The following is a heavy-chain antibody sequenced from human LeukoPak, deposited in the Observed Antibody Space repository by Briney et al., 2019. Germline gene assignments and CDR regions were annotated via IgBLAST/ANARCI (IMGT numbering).Heavy chain of an antibody. CDR3: ARSSSGWYGDY. Sequence: SETLSPTCAVYGGSFSGYYWSWIRQPPGKGLEWIGEINHSGSTNYNPSLKSRVTISVDTSKNQFSLKLSSVTAADTAVYYCARSSSGWYGDYWGQGTLVTVSS. CDR1: GGSFSGYY. J-gene: IGHJ4*02. V-gene: IGHV4-34*01. D-gene: IGHD6-19*01. CDR2: INHSGST.